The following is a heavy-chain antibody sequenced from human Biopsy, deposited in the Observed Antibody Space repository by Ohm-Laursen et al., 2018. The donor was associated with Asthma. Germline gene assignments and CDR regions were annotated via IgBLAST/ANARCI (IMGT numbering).Heavy chain of an antibody. CDR3: ARKAGSCISRTCYSLDF. V-gene: IGHV1-69*01. CDR2: INSVFGTT. CDR1: GGTFNTYV. D-gene: IGHD2-2*01. J-gene: IGHJ4*02. Sequence: SSVKVSCKSLGGTFNTYVIGWVRQAPGQGLEWPGGINSVFGTTTYPQKFQDRVTITADDSTSTVYMELSSLRSEDTAVYYCARKAGSCISRTCYSLDFWGQGTLVTVSS.